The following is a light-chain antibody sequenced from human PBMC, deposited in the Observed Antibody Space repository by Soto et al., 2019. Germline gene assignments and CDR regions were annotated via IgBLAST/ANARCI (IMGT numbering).Light chain of an antibody. V-gene: IGKV3-20*01. J-gene: IGKJ4*01. Sequence: LAPRGRATLSCRASQSVNNNYLAWYQQKPGQSPRLLIYGASIRATAIPDRFSGSGSGTDFTLTISRLEPEDSAVYYCQQHSRSITFGGGTKVEIK. CDR3: QQHSRSIT. CDR1: QSVNNNY. CDR2: GAS.